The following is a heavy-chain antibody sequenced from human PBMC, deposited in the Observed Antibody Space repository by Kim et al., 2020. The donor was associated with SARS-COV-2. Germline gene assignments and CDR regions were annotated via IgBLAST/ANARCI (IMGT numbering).Heavy chain of an antibody. D-gene: IGHD5-12*01. CDR1: GFTFSSYS. CDR2: ISSSSSYI. Sequence: GGSLRLSCAASGFTFSSYSMNWVRQAPGKGLEWVSSISSSSSYIYYADSVKGRFTISRDNAKNSLYLQMNSLRAEDTAVYYCARRGYSGYDWTKPFDYWGQGTLVTVSS. CDR3: ARRGYSGYDWTKPFDY. J-gene: IGHJ4*02. V-gene: IGHV3-21*01.